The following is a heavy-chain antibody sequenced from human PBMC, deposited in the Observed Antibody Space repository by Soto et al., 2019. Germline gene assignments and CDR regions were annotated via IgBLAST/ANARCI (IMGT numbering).Heavy chain of an antibody. CDR2: IIPILGIA. J-gene: IGHJ4*02. D-gene: IGHD3-10*01. Sequence: QVQLVQSGAEVKKPGSSVKVSCKASGGTFSSYTISWVRQAPGQGLEWMGRIIPILGIANYAQKFQGRVTMTADKSPKTAYMGRSSLRSEDTAVYYCASGSGGVGYWGQGALVTVSS. V-gene: IGHV1-69*02. CDR1: GGTFSSYT. CDR3: ASGSGGVGY.